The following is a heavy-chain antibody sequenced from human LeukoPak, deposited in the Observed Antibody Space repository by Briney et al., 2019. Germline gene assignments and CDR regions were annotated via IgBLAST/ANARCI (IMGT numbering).Heavy chain of an antibody. CDR3: ARDSGLTTQDY. CDR1: GSTVSSNY. J-gene: IGHJ4*02. D-gene: IGHD4-11*01. CDR2: IYSGGST. Sequence: GGSLRLSCAASGSTVSSNYMSWVRQAPGKGLEWVSVIYSGGSTYYADSVKGRFTISRDNSKNTLYLQMNSLRAGDTAVYYCARDSGLTTQDYWGQGTLVTVSS. V-gene: IGHV3-53*01.